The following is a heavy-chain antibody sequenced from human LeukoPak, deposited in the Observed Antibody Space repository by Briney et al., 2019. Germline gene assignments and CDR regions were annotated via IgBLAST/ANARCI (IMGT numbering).Heavy chain of an antibody. D-gene: IGHD2-15*01. CDR2: IYDSGST. J-gene: IGHJ4*02. CDR3: ARYQPPEENVVVVAATESQTFDY. V-gene: IGHV4-30-4*01. CDR1: GGSISSGDYY. Sequence: SETLSLTCTVSGGSISSGDYYWSWIRQPPGKGLEWIGYIYDSGSTYYNPSLKSRVTISVDTSKNQFSLKLSSVTAADTAVYYCARYQPPEENVVVVAATESQTFDYWGQGTLVTVSS.